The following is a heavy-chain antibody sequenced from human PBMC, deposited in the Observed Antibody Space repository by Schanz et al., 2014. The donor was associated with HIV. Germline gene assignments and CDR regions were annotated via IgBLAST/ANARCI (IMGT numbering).Heavy chain of an antibody. D-gene: IGHD3-10*01. CDR2: ISYDGSSK. V-gene: IGHV3-30-3*01. J-gene: IGHJ6*02. Sequence: QVHLVESGGGVVQPGTSLRLSCAASGFTFSSYAMHWVRQAPGKGLEWGAVISYDGSSKNYADSVKGRFTISRDNSKNTLYLQMNSLRAEDTAVYYCARGSGPYYYYYGMDVWGQGTTVTVSS. CDR3: ARGSGPYYYYYGMDV. CDR1: GFTFSSYA.